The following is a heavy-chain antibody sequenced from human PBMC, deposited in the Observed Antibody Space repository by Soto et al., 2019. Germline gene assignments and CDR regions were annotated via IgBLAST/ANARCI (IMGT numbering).Heavy chain of an antibody. D-gene: IGHD1-20*01. Sequence: SETLSLTCAVYGGSFSGYYWSWIRQPPGKGLEWIGEINHSGSTNYNPSLKSRVTISVDTSKNQFSLKLSSVTAADTAVYYCASLLPGITGSYYYYYGMDVWGQGTTVTVSS. CDR3: ASLLPGITGSYYYYYGMDV. J-gene: IGHJ6*02. CDR2: INHSGST. V-gene: IGHV4-34*01. CDR1: GGSFSGYY.